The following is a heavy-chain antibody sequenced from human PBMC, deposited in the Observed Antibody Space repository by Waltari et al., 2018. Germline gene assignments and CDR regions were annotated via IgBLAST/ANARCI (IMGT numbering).Heavy chain of an antibody. V-gene: IGHV4-59*11. J-gene: IGHJ5*01. D-gene: IGHD2-2*01. CDR1: NGSLNNHY. CDR2: INQITGDT. CDR3: AREGSLYSSTGGWIGP. Sequence: QVHLQESGPGLVKPSETLSLTCTVSNGSLNNHYWNWIRQPPGKRMEWIGWINQITGDTNYNPSLESRVIISSDISKNQFSLKLTSVTAADTAIYYCAREGSLYSSTGGWIGPWGQGMLVTVSS.